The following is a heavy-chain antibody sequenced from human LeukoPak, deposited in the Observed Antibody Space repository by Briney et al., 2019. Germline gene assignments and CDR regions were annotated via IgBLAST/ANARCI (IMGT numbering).Heavy chain of an antibody. V-gene: IGHV3-13*01. D-gene: IGHD4-17*01. CDR3: ARGRPYGDYVYFDQ. CDR2: IGAAGET. Sequence: QAGGSLRLSCAASGFIFSNYDMHWVRKSTEEGLEWVAAIGAAGETYYRASVRGRFTISRQNDKASLFLQMNTLRAADTALYYCARGRPYGDYVYFDQWGQGTLVTVSS. CDR1: GFIFSNYD. J-gene: IGHJ4*02.